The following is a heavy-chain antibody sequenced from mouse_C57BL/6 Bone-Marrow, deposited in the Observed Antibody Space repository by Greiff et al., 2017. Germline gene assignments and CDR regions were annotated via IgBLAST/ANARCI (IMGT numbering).Heavy chain of an antibody. CDR3: ARGGAYYVLAY. D-gene: IGHD1-1*01. CDR1: GFTFSSYA. CDR2: ISDGGSYT. V-gene: IGHV5-4*01. J-gene: IGHJ3*01. Sequence: EVQLQQSGGGLVKPGGSLKLSCAASGFTFSSYAMSWVRQTPEKRLEWVATISDGGSYTYYPDNVKGRFTISGDNAKNHLYLQMSHLKSEDTAWLCCARGGAYYVLAYWGQGTLVTVSA.